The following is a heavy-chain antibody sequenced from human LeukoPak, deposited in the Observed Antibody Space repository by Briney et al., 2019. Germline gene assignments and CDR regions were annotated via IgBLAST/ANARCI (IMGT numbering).Heavy chain of an antibody. CDR2: TSHSGNT. Sequence: SETLSLTCNVSGHSIRSAYSWGWIRQPPGKGLEWIVSTSHSGNTYYNPSLQSRVTISVDTSKKQFSLKLSSVTAADTAIYYCARVPNAFDIWGQGTMVTVSS. V-gene: IGHV4-38-2*02. J-gene: IGHJ3*02. CDR1: GHSIRSAYS. CDR3: ARVPNAFDI.